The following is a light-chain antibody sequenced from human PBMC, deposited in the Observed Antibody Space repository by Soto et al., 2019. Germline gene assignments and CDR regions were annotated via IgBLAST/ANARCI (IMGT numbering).Light chain of an antibody. CDR2: AVS. V-gene: IGKV3-15*01. CDR1: QGLSKK. J-gene: IGKJ4*01. Sequence: IVMTQSPATLSVAPGGRVTFSCRASQGLSKKVAWYQHIPCQAPRVLMSAVSTGATGVPARFSGSGSGTEFTLTINSLQSEDCATYYCQQYHTWPVTFGGGTKVEIK. CDR3: QQYHTWPVT.